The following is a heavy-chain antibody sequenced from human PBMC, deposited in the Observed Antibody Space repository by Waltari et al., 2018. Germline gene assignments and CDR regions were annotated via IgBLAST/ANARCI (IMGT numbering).Heavy chain of an antibody. J-gene: IGHJ4*02. V-gene: IGHV3-48*03. CDR2: VSSIGSTL. D-gene: IGHD2-8*01. Sequence: EVQMVESGGGLVQPGGSLRLSCAAPGFTFSSYEMTWVRQGPGVWLEWVCYVSSIGSTLCYAVSVMSRFTISRDIAMNSLYLKMNSLCAEDTAVYYCASGVFFPFDYWGQGTLVTVSS. CDR3: ASGVFFPFDY. CDR1: GFTFSSYE.